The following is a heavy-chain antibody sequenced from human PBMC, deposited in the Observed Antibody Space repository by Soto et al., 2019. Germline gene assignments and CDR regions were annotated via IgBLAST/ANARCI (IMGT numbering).Heavy chain of an antibody. J-gene: IGHJ4*02. CDR3: ASVYYDSSGPQN. V-gene: IGHV1-69*13. Sequence: SVKVSCKASGGTFSSYAISWVRQAPGQGLEWMGGIIPIFGTANYAQKFQGRVTITADESTSTAYMELSSLRSEDTAVYYCASVYYDSSGPQNWGQGTLVTVYS. CDR2: IIPIFGTA. CDR1: GGTFSSYA. D-gene: IGHD3-22*01.